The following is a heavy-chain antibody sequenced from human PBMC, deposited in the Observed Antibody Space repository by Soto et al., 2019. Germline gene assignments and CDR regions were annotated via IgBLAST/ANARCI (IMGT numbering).Heavy chain of an antibody. D-gene: IGHD2-2*01. Sequence: GGSLRLSCAVSGFTFSSYALSWVRQAPGKGLEWVSGISGSGDSTYYADSVRGRLTISRDNSKNTLYLQMNSLRAEDTAVYYCAKGTNFVVVPAAFYYWGQGTLVTVSS. CDR2: ISGSGDST. CDR1: GFTFSSYA. CDR3: AKGTNFVVVPAAFYY. J-gene: IGHJ4*02. V-gene: IGHV3-23*01.